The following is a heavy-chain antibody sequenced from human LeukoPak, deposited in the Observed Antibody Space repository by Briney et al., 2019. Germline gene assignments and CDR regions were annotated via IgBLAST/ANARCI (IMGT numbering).Heavy chain of an antibody. Sequence: ASVKVSCKASGYTFTSYYMHWVRQAPGQGLEWVALINPNPSGGSTSYAQKFQGRVTMTRDMSTSTVYMEASSLRSEDTAVYYCARSPTGSGSYYGLDYWGQGTLVTVSS. V-gene: IGHV1-46*01. CDR3: ARSPTGSGSYYGLDY. J-gene: IGHJ4*02. CDR2: INPNPSGGST. CDR1: GYTFTSYY. D-gene: IGHD1-26*01.